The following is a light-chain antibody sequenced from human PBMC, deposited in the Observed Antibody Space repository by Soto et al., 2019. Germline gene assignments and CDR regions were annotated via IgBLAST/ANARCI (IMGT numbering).Light chain of an antibody. CDR2: EVS. CDR3: NSQSSNGIRV. V-gene: IGLV2-14*01. J-gene: IGLJ1*01. Sequence: QSVLTQPASVSGSPGQSITISCTGTSSDVGAYNYVSWYQQHPGKAPKLMIYEVSNRPSGVSDRFSGSKSGYSASLTISGLQADDEADYYCNSQSSNGIRVFGTGTKLTVL. CDR1: SSDVGAYNY.